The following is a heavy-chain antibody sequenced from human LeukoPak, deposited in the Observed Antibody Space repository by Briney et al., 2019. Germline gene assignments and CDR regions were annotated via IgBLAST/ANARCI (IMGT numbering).Heavy chain of an antibody. CDR3: AQTYYDFWSGPDYYYYYMDV. J-gene: IGHJ6*03. Sequence: SETLSLTCTVSGGSISSHYWSWIRQPPGKGLEWIGYIYYSGSTNCNPSLKSRVTISVDTSKNQFSLKLSSVTAADTAVYYCAQTYYDFWSGPDYYYYYMDVWGKGTTVTVSS. CDR2: IYYSGST. V-gene: IGHV4-59*11. CDR1: GGSISSHY. D-gene: IGHD3-3*01.